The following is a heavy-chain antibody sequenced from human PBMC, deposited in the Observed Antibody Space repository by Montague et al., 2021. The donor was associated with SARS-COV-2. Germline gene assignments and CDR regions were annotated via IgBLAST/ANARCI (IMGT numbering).Heavy chain of an antibody. V-gene: IGHV4-34*01. J-gene: IGHJ6*02. CDR1: GGSLSGYY. D-gene: IGHD1-20*01. CDR3: ARGRRRYNWRDETSYYYGMDV. Sequence: SETLSLTRAVYGGSLSGYYWSWIRQPPGKGLEWIGEINHSGSTNXNPSLKSRVTISLDTSKNQFSLKLSSVTAADTAVYYCARGRRRYNWRDETSYYYGMDVWGQGTTVTVSS. CDR2: INHSGST.